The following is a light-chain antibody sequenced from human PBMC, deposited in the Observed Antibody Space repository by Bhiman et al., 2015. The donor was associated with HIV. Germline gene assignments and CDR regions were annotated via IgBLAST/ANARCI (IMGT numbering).Light chain of an antibody. CDR1: SSNIGNNY. CDR2: ENN. V-gene: IGLV1-51*02. CDR3: GTWDSSLNGVV. Sequence: QSLLTQPPSVSAAPGQKVTISCSGSSSNIGNNYVSWYQQLPGTAPKLLIYENNKRPSGIPDRFSGSKSGTSATLGITGLQTGDEADYYCGTWDSSLNGVVFGGGTKVTVL. J-gene: IGLJ2*01.